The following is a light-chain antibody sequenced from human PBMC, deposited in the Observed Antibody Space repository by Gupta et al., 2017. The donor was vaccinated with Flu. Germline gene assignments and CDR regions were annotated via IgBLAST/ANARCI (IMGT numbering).Light chain of an antibody. CDR3: QQRTNWPRT. CDR1: QSVSSY. J-gene: IGKJ3*01. Sequence: EIVLTQSPVTLSLSPGERATLSCRASQSVSSYLAWYQQKPGQAPRLLIYDASNRATGIPARFSGSGSGTDFTLTISSREPEDFAVYYCQQRTNWPRTFGPGTKVDIK. CDR2: DAS. V-gene: IGKV3-11*01.